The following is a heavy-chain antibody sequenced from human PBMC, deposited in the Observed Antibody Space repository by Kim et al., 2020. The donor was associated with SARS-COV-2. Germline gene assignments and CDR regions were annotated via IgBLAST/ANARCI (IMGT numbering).Heavy chain of an antibody. CDR2: INWNGGST. V-gene: IGHV3-20*04. CDR3: ARALYGSGSYYGGY. Sequence: GGSLRLSCAASGFTFDDYGMSWVRQAPGKGLEWVSGINWNGGSTGYADSVKGRFTISRDNAKNSLYLQMNSLRGEDTALYYCARALYGSGSYYGGYWGQGTLVTVSS. J-gene: IGHJ4*02. D-gene: IGHD3-10*01. CDR1: GFTFDDYG.